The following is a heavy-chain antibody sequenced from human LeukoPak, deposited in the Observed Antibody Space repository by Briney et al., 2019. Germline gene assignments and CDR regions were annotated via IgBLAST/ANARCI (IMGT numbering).Heavy chain of an antibody. CDR1: GGSISSYY. CDR2: IYYSGST. Sequence: SETLSLTCTVSGGSISSYYWSWIRQPPGKGLEWIGYIYYSGSTNYNPSLKSRVTISVDTSKNQFSLKLSSVTAADTAVYYCARAGGYGFWSGYPIWGQGTLVTVSS. CDR3: ARAGGYGFWSGYPI. V-gene: IGHV4-59*01. D-gene: IGHD3-3*01. J-gene: IGHJ4*02.